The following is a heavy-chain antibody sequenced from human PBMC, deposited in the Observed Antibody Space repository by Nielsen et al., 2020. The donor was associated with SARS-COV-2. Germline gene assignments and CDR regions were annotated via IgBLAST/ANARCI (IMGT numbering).Heavy chain of an antibody. CDR3: ARERQLGYGMDV. CDR1: GFTFSSYD. D-gene: IGHD6-6*01. V-gene: IGHV3-13*01. CDR2: IGTAGDT. J-gene: IGHJ6*02. Sequence: GESLKISCAASGFTFSSYDMHWVRQAPGKGLEWVSAIGTAGDTYYPGSVKGRFTISRENAKNSLYLQMNSLRAGDTAVYYCARERQLGYGMDVWGQGTTVTVSS.